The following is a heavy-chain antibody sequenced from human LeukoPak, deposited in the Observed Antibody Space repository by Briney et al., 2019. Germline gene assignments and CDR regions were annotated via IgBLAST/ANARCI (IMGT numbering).Heavy chain of an antibody. CDR3: AGHGATWRY. V-gene: IGHV4-34*01. J-gene: IGHJ4*02. CDR2: INHSGST. D-gene: IGHD4/OR15-4a*01. CDR1: GGSFRGYY. Sequence: SETLSLTCAVSGGSFRGYYWNGIRQPPGKGLEWIGEINHSGSTRYNPSLKSRVTISVDTSKNQFSLNLTSVTAADTAVYYCAGHGATWRYWGQGTLVTVSS.